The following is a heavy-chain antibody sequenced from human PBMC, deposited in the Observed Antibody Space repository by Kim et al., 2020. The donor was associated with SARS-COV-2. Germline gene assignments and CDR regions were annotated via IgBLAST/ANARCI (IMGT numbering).Heavy chain of an antibody. CDR2: ITSSSSTI. Sequence: GGSLRLSCAASGYTFSSYSMNWVHQAPGKGLEWISYITSSSSTIYYTDSVKGRFTISRDNAKNSLSLQMNSLRDEDTAVYYCVRDKSTGVRGFYLDPWGQGTLVIVSS. V-gene: IGHV3-48*02. CDR3: VRDKSTGVRGFYLDP. J-gene: IGHJ5*02. D-gene: IGHD3-10*01. CDR1: GYTFSSYS.